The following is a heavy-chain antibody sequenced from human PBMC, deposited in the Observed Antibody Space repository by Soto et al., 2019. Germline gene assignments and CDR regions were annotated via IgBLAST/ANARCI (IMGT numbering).Heavy chain of an antibody. J-gene: IGHJ6*02. CDR1: GVSISSYY. Sequence: SETLSLTCSVSGVSISSYYWSWIRQPAGKRLEWIGRSYSSGSTTYNPSLKSRITLSVDTSKNQFSLRVASVTAADTAVYYCARGHRAMEYYYYYGMDVWGQGTTVTVSS. CDR3: ARGHRAMEYYYYYGMDV. CDR2: SYSSGST. V-gene: IGHV4-4*07. D-gene: IGHD5-18*01.